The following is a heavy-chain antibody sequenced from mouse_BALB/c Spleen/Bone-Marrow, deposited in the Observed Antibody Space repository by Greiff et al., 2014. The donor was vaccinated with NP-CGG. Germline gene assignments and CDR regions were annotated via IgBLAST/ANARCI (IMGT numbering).Heavy chain of an antibody. CDR1: GFNIKDYY. D-gene: IGHD2-1*01. J-gene: IGHJ4*01. CDR2: IDPENGDT. CDR3: NGNYYAMDY. Sequence: VQLQQSGAELVRSGASVKLSCTASGFNIKDYYMHWVKQRPEQGLEWIGWIDPENGDTEYAPKFQGKATMTADTSSNTAHLQLSSLTSEDTAVYYCNGNYYAMDYWGQGTSVTVSS. V-gene: IGHV14-4*02.